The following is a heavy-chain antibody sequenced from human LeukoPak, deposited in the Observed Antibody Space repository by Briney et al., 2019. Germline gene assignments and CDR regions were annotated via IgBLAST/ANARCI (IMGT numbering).Heavy chain of an antibody. D-gene: IGHD3-10*01. CDR3: AKFVLPVPRYYFDY. CDR2: INDKGVDK. J-gene: IGHJ4*02. Sequence: PGGSLRLSCGASGFIFSKYGMHWVRQAPGKGLEWVAFINDKGVDKNYADSVKGRFTISRDNSKNTLYLQMNSLRAEDKAVYYCAKFVLPVPRYYFDYWGQGTLVTVSS. V-gene: IGHV3-30*02. CDR1: GFIFSKYG.